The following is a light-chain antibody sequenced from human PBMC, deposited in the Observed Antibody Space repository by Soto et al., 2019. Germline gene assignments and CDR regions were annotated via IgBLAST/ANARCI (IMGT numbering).Light chain of an antibody. CDR2: GNS. CDR1: SSNIGAGYV. Sequence: QSVLTQPPSVSGAPGQRVTISCTGSSSNIGAGYVVHWYQQLPGTAPKLLIYGNSNRPSGVPDQFSGSKSGTSASLAITGLQSEDEAYYYCIAWDNSLNAQVFGGGTKVTVL. CDR3: IAWDNSLNAQV. V-gene: IGLV1-40*01. J-gene: IGLJ3*02.